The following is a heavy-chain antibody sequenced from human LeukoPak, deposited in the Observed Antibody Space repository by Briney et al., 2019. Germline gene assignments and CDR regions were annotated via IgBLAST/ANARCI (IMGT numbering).Heavy chain of an antibody. CDR1: GFTFSSYA. Sequence: PGRPLRLSCAASGFTFSSYAMHWVRQAPGKGLEWVAVISYDGSNKYYADSVKGRFTISRDNSKNTLYLQMDSLRAEDTAVYYCARVRTKIAVAGHFDYWGQGTLVTVSS. J-gene: IGHJ4*02. V-gene: IGHV3-30*04. CDR3: ARVRTKIAVAGHFDY. D-gene: IGHD6-19*01. CDR2: ISYDGSNK.